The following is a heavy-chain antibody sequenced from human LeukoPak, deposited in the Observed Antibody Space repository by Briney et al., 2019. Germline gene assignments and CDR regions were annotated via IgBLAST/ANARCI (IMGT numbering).Heavy chain of an antibody. D-gene: IGHD6-19*01. Sequence: GGSLRLSCAASGFTFSSYGMHWVRQAPGKGLEWVAVIWYDGSNKYYADSVKGRFTICRDNSKNTLYLQMHSLGAEDTAVYYCASTSGWYDPIDYWGQGTLVTVSS. CDR3: ASTSGWYDPIDY. V-gene: IGHV3-33*01. CDR1: GFTFSSYG. J-gene: IGHJ4*02. CDR2: IWYDGSNK.